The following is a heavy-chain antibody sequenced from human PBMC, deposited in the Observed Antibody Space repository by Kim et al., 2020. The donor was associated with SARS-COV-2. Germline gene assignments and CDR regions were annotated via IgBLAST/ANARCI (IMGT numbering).Heavy chain of an antibody. CDR2: IYHSGST. CDR1: GYSISSGYY. CDR3: ARGYGSGSYYNVGLYYYGMDV. D-gene: IGHD3-10*01. V-gene: IGHV4-38-2*02. Sequence: SETLSLTCTVSGYSISSGYYWGWIRQPPGKGLEWIGSIYHSGSTYYNPSLKSRVTISVDTSKNQFSLKLSSVTAADTAVYYCARGYGSGSYYNVGLYYYGMDVWGQGTTVTVSS. J-gene: IGHJ6*02.